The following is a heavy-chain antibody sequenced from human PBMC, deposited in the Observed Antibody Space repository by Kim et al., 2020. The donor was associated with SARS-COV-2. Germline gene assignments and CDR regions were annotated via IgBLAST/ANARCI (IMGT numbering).Heavy chain of an antibody. CDR2: VYHSGST. V-gene: IGHV4-39*01. D-gene: IGHD3-22*01. CDR1: GGSISSSFNY. Sequence: SETLSLTCTVSGGSISSSFNYWCWIRQPPGKGLEWIGSVYHSGSTYDSPSLKSRVTVSVDTSKNEFSLKVTSVTAADTAVYFCARLPHDSSGYVDCWGQGILVTVSS. J-gene: IGHJ4*02. CDR3: ARLPHDSSGYVDC.